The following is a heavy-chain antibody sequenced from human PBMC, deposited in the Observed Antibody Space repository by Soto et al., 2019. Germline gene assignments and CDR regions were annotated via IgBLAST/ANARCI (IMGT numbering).Heavy chain of an antibody. CDR3: ARDGGKHSGGIDY. J-gene: IGHJ4*02. Sequence: GQLVQSGAEVKKPGSSVKVSCKASGGTFSSYSINWVRQAPGQGHEWMGEIIPIFGTANYAQKIQGRVTITADESTGTAYMELSSLRPEDTAVYYCARDGGKHSGGIDYWGQGTLVTVSS. CDR1: GGTFSSYS. V-gene: IGHV1-69*01. D-gene: IGHD1-26*01. CDR2: IIPIFGTA.